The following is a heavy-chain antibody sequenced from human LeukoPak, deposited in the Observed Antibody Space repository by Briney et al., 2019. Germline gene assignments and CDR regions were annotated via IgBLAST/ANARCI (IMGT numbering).Heavy chain of an antibody. J-gene: IGHJ3*02. CDR2: MNPNSGNT. Sequence: ASVKVSCKASGYTFTSYDINWVRQATGQGLEWMGWMNPNSGNTGYAQKFQGRVTMTRNTSISTAYMELSSLRSEDTAVYYCARVLRIRGVNIPSIGAFDIWGQGTMVTVSS. CDR1: GYTFTSYD. D-gene: IGHD3-10*01. V-gene: IGHV1-8*01. CDR3: ARVLRIRGVNIPSIGAFDI.